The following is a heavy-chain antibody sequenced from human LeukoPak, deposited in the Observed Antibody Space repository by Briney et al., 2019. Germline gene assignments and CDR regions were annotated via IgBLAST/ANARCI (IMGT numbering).Heavy chain of an antibody. CDR2: ISYDGSNK. J-gene: IGHJ4*02. CDR3: AKISGETSNFDY. CDR1: GFTFSSYG. Sequence: GGSLRLSCAASGFTFSSYGMHWVRQAPDKGLEGGAVISYDGSNKYYADSVKGRFTISRDNSKNTLYLQMNSLRAEDTAVYYCAKISGETSNFDYWGQGTLVTVSS. D-gene: IGHD6-19*01. V-gene: IGHV3-30*18.